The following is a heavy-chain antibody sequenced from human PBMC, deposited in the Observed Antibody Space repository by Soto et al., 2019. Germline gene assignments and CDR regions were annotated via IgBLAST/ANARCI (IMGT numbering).Heavy chain of an antibody. D-gene: IGHD6-19*01. CDR2: ISYDGSNK. Sequence: QVQLVESGGGVVQPGRSLRLSCAASGFTFSSYGMHWVRQAPGKGLEWVAVISYDGSNKYYADSVKGRFTISRDNSTNTLYLQMNSLRAEDTAGYYWAKGGGGSSGWYLDYWGQGTLVTVSS. CDR3: AKGGGGSSGWYLDY. CDR1: GFTFSSYG. V-gene: IGHV3-30*18. J-gene: IGHJ4*02.